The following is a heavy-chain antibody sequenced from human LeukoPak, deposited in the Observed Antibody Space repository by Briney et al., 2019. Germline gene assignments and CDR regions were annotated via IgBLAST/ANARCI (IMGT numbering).Heavy chain of an antibody. CDR3: ARDRGYSYGNDY. Sequence: PSQTLSLTCTVSGGSISSGSYYWSWIRQPAGKGLEWIGRIYTSGSTNYNPSLKSRVTMSVDTSKNQFSLKLSSVTAADTAVYYCARDRGYSYGNDYWGQGTLVTVSS. CDR2: IYTSGST. D-gene: IGHD5-18*01. V-gene: IGHV4-61*02. J-gene: IGHJ4*02. CDR1: GGSISSGSYY.